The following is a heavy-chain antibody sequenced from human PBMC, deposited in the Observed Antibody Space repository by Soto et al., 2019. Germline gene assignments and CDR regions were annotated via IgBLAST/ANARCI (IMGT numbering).Heavy chain of an antibody. CDR3: ARDPGADSSGYYYYYFDY. CDR2: IIPIFGTA. V-gene: IGHV1-69*13. CDR1: GCTFSSYA. D-gene: IGHD3-22*01. J-gene: IGHJ4*02. Sequence: ASVKVSCKASGCTFSSYAISWVRQAPGQGLEWMGGIIPIFGTANYAQKFQGRVTITADESTSTAYMELSSLRSEDTAVYYCARDPGADSSGYYYYYFDYWGQGTLVTVSS.